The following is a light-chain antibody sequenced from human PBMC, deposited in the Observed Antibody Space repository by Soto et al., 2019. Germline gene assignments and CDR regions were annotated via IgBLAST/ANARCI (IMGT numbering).Light chain of an antibody. CDR3: GSYASATLI. V-gene: IGLV2-14*03. CDR1: SSDIGAYDY. Sequence: QSVLTQPASVSGFPGQSITISCTGTSSDIGAYDYVSWFQQYSGKAPTLIIYEVRFRPSGVSSRFSGSKSGNTASLTISGLQTEDEADYYCGSYASATLIFGGGTQLTVL. J-gene: IGLJ2*01. CDR2: EVR.